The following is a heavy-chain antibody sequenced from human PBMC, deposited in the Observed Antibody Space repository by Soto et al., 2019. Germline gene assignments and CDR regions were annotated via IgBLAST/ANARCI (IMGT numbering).Heavy chain of an antibody. CDR3: ALVYYYDSSGYYGLGHNWFDP. V-gene: IGHV1-69*13. CDR1: GGTFSRYS. D-gene: IGHD3-22*01. Sequence: VASVKVSCKASGGTFSRYSISWVRQAPGQGLEWMGGIIPIFGTANYAQKFQGRVTITADESTSTAYMELSSLRSEDTAVYYCALVYYYDSSGYYGLGHNWFDPWGQGTLVTVSS. CDR2: IIPIFGTA. J-gene: IGHJ5*02.